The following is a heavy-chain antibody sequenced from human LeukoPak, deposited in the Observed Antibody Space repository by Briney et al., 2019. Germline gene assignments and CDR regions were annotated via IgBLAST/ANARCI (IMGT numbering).Heavy chain of an antibody. J-gene: IGHJ4*02. CDR3: AREKITMVRGFIGKEADY. V-gene: IGHV3-21*01. D-gene: IGHD3-10*01. CDR1: GFTFSSYS. CDR2: ISSSSSYI. Sequence: GGSLRLSCAASGFTFSSYSMNWVRQAPGKGLEWVSSISSSSSYIYYADSVKGRFTISRDNAKNSLYLQMNSLRAEDTAVYYCAREKITMVRGFIGKEADYGGQGTLVTVPS.